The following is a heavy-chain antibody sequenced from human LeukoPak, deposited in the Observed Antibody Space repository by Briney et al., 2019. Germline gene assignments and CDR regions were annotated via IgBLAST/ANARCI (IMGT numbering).Heavy chain of an antibody. Sequence: GGSLRLSCAASGFTFSRYWMHWVRQAPGKGLVWVSRINSDGSSTSYADSVKGRFTISRDNAKNTLYLQMNSLRAEDTAVYYCASQYYYDSSGYYREHDYWGQGTLVTVSS. CDR1: GFTFSRYW. V-gene: IGHV3-74*01. J-gene: IGHJ4*02. CDR2: INSDGSST. CDR3: ASQYYYDSSGYYREHDY. D-gene: IGHD3-22*01.